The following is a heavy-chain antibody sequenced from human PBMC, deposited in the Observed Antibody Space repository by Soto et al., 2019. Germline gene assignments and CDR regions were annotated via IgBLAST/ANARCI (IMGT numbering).Heavy chain of an antibody. D-gene: IGHD3-10*01. CDR2: INHRGST. J-gene: IGHJ4*02. CDR3: SRRGPTCSGSGIHSGVVDF. Sequence: QVQLQQWGAGLLKPSETLSLTCAVHGGSFSGYFWTWIRQTPGKGLEWIGEINHRGSTSYNPSPDRRVTMSVATSTNQFSLRLRSVTAADTAVYYCSRRGPTCSGSGIHSGVVDFWGQGTLVAVSS. CDR1: GGSFSGYF. V-gene: IGHV4-34*02.